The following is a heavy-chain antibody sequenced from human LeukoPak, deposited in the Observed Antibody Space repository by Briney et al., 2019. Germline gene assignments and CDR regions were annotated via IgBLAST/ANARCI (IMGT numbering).Heavy chain of an antibody. V-gene: IGHV1-69*13. D-gene: IGHD2-15*01. CDR1: GGTFSSYA. Sequence: SVKVSCKASGGTFSSYAISWVRQAPGQGLEWMGGIVPIFGTSNYAQKFQGRVTITADEAKTTAYMELSSLRSEDTAIYYCARAGGFCSGGGCYSWFDPWGQGTLVTVSS. J-gene: IGHJ5*02. CDR2: IVPIFGTS. CDR3: ARAGGFCSGGGCYSWFDP.